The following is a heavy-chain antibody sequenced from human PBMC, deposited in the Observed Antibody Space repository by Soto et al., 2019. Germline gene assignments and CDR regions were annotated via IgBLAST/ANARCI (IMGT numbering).Heavy chain of an antibody. D-gene: IGHD4-17*01. J-gene: IGHJ6*02. CDR2: INHSGST. CDR3: ATVRRAHYYYYYYGMDV. V-gene: IGHV4-34*01. CDR1: GGSFSGYY. Sequence: SETLSLTCAVYGGSFSGYYWSWIRQPPGKGLEWIGEINHSGSTNYNPSLKSRVTISVDTSKNQFSLKLSSVTAADTAVYYCATVRRAHYYYYYYGMDVWGQGTTVTVSS.